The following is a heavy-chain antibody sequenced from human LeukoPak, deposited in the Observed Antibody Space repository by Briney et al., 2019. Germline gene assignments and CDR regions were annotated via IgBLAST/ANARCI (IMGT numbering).Heavy chain of an antibody. V-gene: IGHV4-39*01. D-gene: IGHD5-18*01. CDR1: GGSISSSSYY. CDR3: ASAVDTAMVNSKWWENPVYFDY. J-gene: IGHJ4*02. CDR2: IYYSGST. Sequence: KPSETLSLTCTVSGGSISSSSYYWGWIRQPPGTGLEWIGSIYYSGSTYYNPSLKSRVTISVDTSKNQFSLKLSSVTGADTAVYYCASAVDTAMVNSKWWENPVYFDYWGQGTLVTVSS.